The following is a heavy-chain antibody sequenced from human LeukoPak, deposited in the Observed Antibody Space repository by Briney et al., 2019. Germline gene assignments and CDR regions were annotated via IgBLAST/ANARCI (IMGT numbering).Heavy chain of an antibody. CDR1: GFSFSTYS. CDR2: ISSSGNII. V-gene: IGHV3-48*04. Sequence: PGGSLRLSCVVSGFSFSTYSLNWIRQAPGKGLEWVSYISSSGNIIYYADSVKGRFTVSRDNAQNSLYLQMNGLGAEDTAVYYCARDPRYSYQNQYDSTGFSLDYWGQGTLVTVSS. CDR3: ARDPRYSYQNQYDSTGFSLDY. J-gene: IGHJ4*02. D-gene: IGHD3-22*01.